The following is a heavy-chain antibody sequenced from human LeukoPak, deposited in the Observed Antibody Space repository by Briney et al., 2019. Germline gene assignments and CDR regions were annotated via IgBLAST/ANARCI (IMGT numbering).Heavy chain of an antibody. D-gene: IGHD3-3*02. CDR2: IYYSGST. J-gene: IGHJ3*02. Sequence: PSETLSLTCTVSGGSISSSSYYWGWIRQPPGKGLEWIGSIYYSGSTYYNPSLESRVTISVDTSKNQFSLKLSSVTAADTAVYYCARELAITPRSGDAFDIWGQGTMVTVSS. CDR3: ARELAITPRSGDAFDI. CDR1: GGSISSSSYY. V-gene: IGHV4-39*02.